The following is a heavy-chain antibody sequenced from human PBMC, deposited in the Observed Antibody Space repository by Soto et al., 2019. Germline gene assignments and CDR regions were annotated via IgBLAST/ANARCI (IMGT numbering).Heavy chain of an antibody. CDR1: GFTFDDYA. Sequence: EVQLVESGGGVVQPGRSLRLSCAASGFTFDDYAMHWVRQAPAKGLEWVSSISWNSGSIGYADSVKGRCTISRDNAKNSLYMQMNCLRAEDTAVYWREKDQTSSSDAFDIWGQGTMVTVSS. V-gene: IGHV3-9*01. CDR3: EKDQTSSSDAFDI. CDR2: ISWNSGSI. D-gene: IGHD6-13*01. J-gene: IGHJ3*02.